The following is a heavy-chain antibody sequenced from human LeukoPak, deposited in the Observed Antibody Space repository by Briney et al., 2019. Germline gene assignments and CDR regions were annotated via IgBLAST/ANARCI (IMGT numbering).Heavy chain of an antibody. D-gene: IGHD2/OR15-2a*01. CDR2: IYYSGST. J-gene: IGHJ6*03. CDR3: ARQISDYYYYYMDV. V-gene: IGHV4-39*01. Sequence: PETLSLTCTVSGGSISSSSYYWGWIRQPPGKGLEWIGSIYYSGSTYYNPSLKSRVTISVDTSKNQFSLKLNSVTAADTAMYYCARQISDYYYYYMDVWGEGITVTVSS. CDR1: GGSISSSSYY.